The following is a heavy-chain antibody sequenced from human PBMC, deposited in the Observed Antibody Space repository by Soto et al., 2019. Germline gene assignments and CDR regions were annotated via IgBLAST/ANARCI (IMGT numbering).Heavy chain of an antibody. V-gene: IGHV4-34*01. CDR3: ARGELVYSSSSYYHYMDV. CDR1: GGSFSGYY. D-gene: IGHD6-6*01. Sequence: PSETLSLTCAVYGGSFSGYYWSWIRQPPGKGLEWIGEINHSGSINYNPSLKSRVTISVDTSKNQFSLKLSSVTAADTAVYYCARGELVYSSSSYYHYMDVWGKGTTVTVSS. J-gene: IGHJ6*03. CDR2: INHSGSI.